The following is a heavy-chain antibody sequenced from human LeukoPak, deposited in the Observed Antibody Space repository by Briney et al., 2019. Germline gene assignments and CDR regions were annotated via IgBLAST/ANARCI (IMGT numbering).Heavy chain of an antibody. D-gene: IGHD1-14*01. CDR3: ASSGEPYYGMDV. CDR2: ISSSGSTI. Sequence: GGSLRLSCAASGFTFSSYEMNWVRQAPGKGLEWVSYISSSGSTIYYADSVKGRFTISRDNAKNSLYLQMNSLRAEDTAVYYCASSGEPYYGMDVWGQGTTVTVSS. J-gene: IGHJ6*02. CDR1: GFTFSSYE. V-gene: IGHV3-48*03.